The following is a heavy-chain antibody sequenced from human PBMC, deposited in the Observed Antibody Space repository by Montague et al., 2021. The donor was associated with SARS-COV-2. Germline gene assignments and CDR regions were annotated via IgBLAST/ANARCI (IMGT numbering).Heavy chain of an antibody. CDR3: ARAWRYGDYSGVHFAP. CDR2: IYNSDYT. J-gene: IGHJ5*02. D-gene: IGHD4-17*01. V-gene: IGHV4-39*07. Sequence: SETLSLTCTVSGGSISTTNYYWAWIRQPPGKGLEWVGSIYNSDYTYYNPSLESRLTMSVDTSKNQFSLKLRSVTAADAAVYHCARAWRYGDYSGVHFAPWGQGTLVTVSS. CDR1: GGSISTTNYY.